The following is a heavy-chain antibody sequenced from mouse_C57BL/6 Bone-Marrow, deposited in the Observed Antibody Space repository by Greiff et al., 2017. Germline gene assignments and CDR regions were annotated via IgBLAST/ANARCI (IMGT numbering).Heavy chain of an antibody. J-gene: IGHJ2*01. CDR2: IDPSDSST. Sequence: VQLQQPGAELVRPGTSVKLSCKASGYTFTSYWMHWVKQRPGQGLEWIGVIDPSDSSTNYNQQFKGKATLTVDTSSSTAYMQLSSLTSEDSAVYYCARRDYWGQGTTLTVSS. V-gene: IGHV1-59*01. CDR1: GYTFTSYW. CDR3: ARRDY.